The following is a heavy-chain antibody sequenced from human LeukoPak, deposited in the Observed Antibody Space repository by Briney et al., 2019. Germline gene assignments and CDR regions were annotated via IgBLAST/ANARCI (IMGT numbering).Heavy chain of an antibody. V-gene: IGHV3-30-3*01. CDR2: ISYDGSNK. Sequence: PGRSLRLSCAASGFNFSSYAMHWVRQAPGKGLEWVAVISYDGSNKYYADSVKGRFTISRDNSKNTLYLQMNSLRAEDTAVYYCARDVGEITMVRGVPFDYYGMDVWGQGTTVTVSS. D-gene: IGHD3-10*01. J-gene: IGHJ6*02. CDR1: GFNFSSYA. CDR3: ARDVGEITMVRGVPFDYYGMDV.